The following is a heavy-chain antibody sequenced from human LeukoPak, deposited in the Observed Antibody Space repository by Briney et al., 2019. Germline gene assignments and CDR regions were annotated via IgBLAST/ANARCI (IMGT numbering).Heavy chain of an antibody. CDR3: ARVLGSGTYGLDV. D-gene: IGHD3-10*01. V-gene: IGHV3-13*04. Sequence: EGSPRLSCAASGFTFSSYDMHWVRQAIGKGLEWVSSIGTAGDTYYSGSVKGRFTISRENAKNSLYLQMNSLRAGDTAVYYCARVLGSGTYGLDVWGQGTTVTVSS. CDR1: GFTFSSYD. J-gene: IGHJ6*02. CDR2: IGTAGDT.